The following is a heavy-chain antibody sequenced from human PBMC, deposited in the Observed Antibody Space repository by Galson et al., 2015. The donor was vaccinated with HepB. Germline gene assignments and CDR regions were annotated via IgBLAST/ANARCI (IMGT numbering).Heavy chain of an antibody. V-gene: IGHV3-49*03. CDR2: IRTKDFGGTT. D-gene: IGHD1-14*01. CDR3: TREMFRTTWYDFYYAMDV. Sequence: SLRLSCATSGFTFGDYAMSWFRQAPGKGLEWVGFIRTKDFGGTTEYAASVKGRFNISRDDSKSIAYLQMNSLKTADTAMYYCTREMFRTTWYDFYYAMDVWGQGTTVIVSS. CDR1: GFTFGDYA. J-gene: IGHJ6*02.